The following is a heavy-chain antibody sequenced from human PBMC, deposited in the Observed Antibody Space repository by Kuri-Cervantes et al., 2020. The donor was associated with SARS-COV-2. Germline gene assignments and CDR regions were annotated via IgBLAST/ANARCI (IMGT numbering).Heavy chain of an antibody. D-gene: IGHD6-19*01. CDR1: GFTFSSYA. J-gene: IGHJ4*02. CDR3: ARDQGAHIAVAVVFDY. Sequence: GESLKISCAASGFTFSSYAMHWVRQAPGKGLEWVAVISYDGSNKYYADSVKGRFTISRDNSKNTLYLQMNSLRAEDTAVYYCARDQGAHIAVAVVFDYWGQGTLVTVS. CDR2: ISYDGSNK. V-gene: IGHV3-30-3*01.